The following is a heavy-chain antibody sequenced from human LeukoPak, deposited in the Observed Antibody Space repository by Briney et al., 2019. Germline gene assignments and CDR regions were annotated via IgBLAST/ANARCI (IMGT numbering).Heavy chain of an antibody. Sequence: PGGSLRLSCAASGFTFSSYAMSWVRQAPGKGLEWVSAISGSGGSTYYADSVKGRFTISRDNSKNTLYLQMNSLRAEDTAVYYCAKYPNSSGWYGGAYWGQGTLVTVSS. CDR2: ISGSGGST. V-gene: IGHV3-23*01. D-gene: IGHD6-19*01. CDR3: AKYPNSSGWYGGAY. J-gene: IGHJ4*02. CDR1: GFTFSSYA.